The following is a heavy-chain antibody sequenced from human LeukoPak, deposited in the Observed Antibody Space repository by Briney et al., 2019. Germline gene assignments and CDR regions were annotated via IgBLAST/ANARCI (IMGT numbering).Heavy chain of an antibody. V-gene: IGHV3-23*01. CDR3: AKDRIVVVPAASIDPWFDP. D-gene: IGHD2-2*01. CDR1: GFTFSSYA. J-gene: IGHJ5*02. CDR2: ISGSGGST. Sequence: GGSLRLSCAASGFTFSSYAMSWVRQAPGKGLEWVSAISGSGGSTYYADSVKGRFTISRDNSKNTLYLQMNSLRAEDTAVYYCAKDRIVVVPAASIDPWFDPWGQGTLVTVSS.